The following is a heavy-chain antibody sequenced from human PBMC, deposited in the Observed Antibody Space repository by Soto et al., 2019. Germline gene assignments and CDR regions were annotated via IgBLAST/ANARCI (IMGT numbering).Heavy chain of an antibody. V-gene: IGHV4-59*12. CDR2: ISYSGTT. CDR1: GGSISDFH. J-gene: IGHJ6*02. Sequence: PSETLSLTCTVSGGSISDFHWSWIRQPPGKGLDWIGYISYSGTTHFNPSPKSRVAISVDTSINQFSLKLSSVIAADTALYYCARGPRVTIFGVVIVGMDVWGQGTTVTVSS. D-gene: IGHD3-3*01. CDR3: ARGPRVTIFGVVIVGMDV.